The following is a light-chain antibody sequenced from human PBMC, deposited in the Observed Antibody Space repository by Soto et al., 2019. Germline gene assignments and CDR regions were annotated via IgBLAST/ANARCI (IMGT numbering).Light chain of an antibody. Sequence: EIVMTQSPATLSVSPGERATLSCRASQNVNSNLAWYQQKRGQAPRLLIYGASTRATGIPARFSGSGSGTEFTLTISSLQSEDFAVYYCQQYNNWLPLTFGGGTQVEIK. CDR1: QNVNSN. CDR2: GAS. CDR3: QQYNNWLPLT. J-gene: IGKJ4*01. V-gene: IGKV3-15*01.